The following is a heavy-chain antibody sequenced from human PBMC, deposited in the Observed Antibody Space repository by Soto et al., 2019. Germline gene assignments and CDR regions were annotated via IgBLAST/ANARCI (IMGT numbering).Heavy chain of an antibody. D-gene: IGHD3-3*01. V-gene: IGHV3-7*01. CDR2: IKQDGSAK. J-gene: IGHJ6*02. Sequence: EVQLVESGGGLVQPGGSLRLSCAASGFPFINYWMSWVRQAPGKGLEWVANIKQDGSAKYYVDSVKGRYTISRDNAKNSVYLQVNSLRAEDTAVYYCARLWSDYPAYYSGMDVWGQGTTVTVSS. CDR3: ARLWSDYPAYYSGMDV. CDR1: GFPFINYW.